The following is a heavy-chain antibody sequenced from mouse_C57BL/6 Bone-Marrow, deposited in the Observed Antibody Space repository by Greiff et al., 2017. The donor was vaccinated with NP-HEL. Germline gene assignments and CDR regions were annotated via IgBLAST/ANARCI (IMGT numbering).Heavy chain of an antibody. CDR2: IYPGGGYT. Sequence: VQLQQSGAELVRPGTSVKMSCKASGYTFTNYCIGWAKQRPGHGLEWIGDIYPGGGYTNYNEKFKGKATVTADNSSSTAYMQLSSLTSEDSAIYYCKRGVDRDYWGQGTTLTVSS. CDR3: KRGVDRDY. V-gene: IGHV1-63*01. J-gene: IGHJ2*01. CDR1: GYTFTNYC.